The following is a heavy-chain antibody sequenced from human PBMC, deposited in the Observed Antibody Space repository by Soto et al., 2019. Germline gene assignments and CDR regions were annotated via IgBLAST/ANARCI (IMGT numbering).Heavy chain of an antibody. D-gene: IGHD4-17*01. CDR1: GGSISSGGYS. CDR2: IYHSGST. V-gene: IGHV4-30-2*01. Sequence: PSETLSLTCAVSGGSISSGGYSWSWIRQPPGKGPEWIGYIYHSGSTYYNPSLKSRVTISVDRSKNQFSLKLSSVTAADTAVYYCARSMTTATTNDYWGQGSLVTVSS. CDR3: ARSMTTATTNDY. J-gene: IGHJ4*02.